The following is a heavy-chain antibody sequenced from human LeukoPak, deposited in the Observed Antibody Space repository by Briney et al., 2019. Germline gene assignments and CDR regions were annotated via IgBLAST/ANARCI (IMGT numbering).Heavy chain of an antibody. CDR3: ARDLNYDFWSGYAGDYMDV. J-gene: IGHJ6*03. Sequence: GGSLRLSCAASGFTFSSYSMNWVRQAPGKGLEWVSSIISSSSYIYYADSVKGRFTISRDNAKNSLYLQMNSLRAEDTAVYYCARDLNYDFWSGYAGDYMDVWGKGTTVTVSS. D-gene: IGHD3-3*01. V-gene: IGHV3-21*01. CDR1: GFTFSSYS. CDR2: IISSSSYI.